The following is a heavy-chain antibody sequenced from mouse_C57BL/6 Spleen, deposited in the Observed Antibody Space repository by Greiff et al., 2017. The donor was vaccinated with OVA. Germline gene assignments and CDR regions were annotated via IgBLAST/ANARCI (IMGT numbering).Heavy chain of an antibody. J-gene: IGHJ2*01. CDR2: IDPETGGT. D-gene: IGHD2-1*01. V-gene: IGHV1-15*01. Sequence: QLQQSGAELVRPGASVTLSCKASGYTFTDYELHWVKQTPVHGLEWIGAIDPETGGTAYNQKFKGKAILTADKSSSTAYMELRSLTSEDSAVYYCTRRSEVYSYFDYWGQGTTLTVSS. CDR3: TRRSEVYSYFDY. CDR1: GYTFTDYE.